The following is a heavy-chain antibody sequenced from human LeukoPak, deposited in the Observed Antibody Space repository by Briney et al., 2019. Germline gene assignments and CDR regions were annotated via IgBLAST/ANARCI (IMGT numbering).Heavy chain of an antibody. CDR1: GGSITSSSYY. CDR3: ARRITMVRGVDY. D-gene: IGHD3-10*01. CDR2: IYYSGGT. V-gene: IGHV4-39*07. Sequence: SETLSLTCTVSGGSITSSSYYWGWIRQPPGKGLEWIGIIYYSGGTYYNPSLKSRVTISVDTSKNQFSLKLSSVTAADTAVYYCARRITMVRGVDYWGQGTLVTVSS. J-gene: IGHJ4*02.